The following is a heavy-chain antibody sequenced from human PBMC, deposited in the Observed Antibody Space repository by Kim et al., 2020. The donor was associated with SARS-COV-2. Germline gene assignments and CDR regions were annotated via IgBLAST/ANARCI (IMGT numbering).Heavy chain of an antibody. D-gene: IGHD2-15*01. CDR2: IYHSGST. V-gene: IGHV4-38-2*02. CDR1: GYSISSGYY. Sequence: SETLSLTCTVSGYSISSGYYWGWIRQPPGKGLEWIGSIYHSGSTYYNPSLKSRVTISVDTSKNQFSLKLSSVTAADTAVYYCARLPGPPGYCSGGSCYRVVGRLEDWFDPWGQGTLVTVSS. J-gene: IGHJ5*02. CDR3: ARLPGPPGYCSGGSCYRVVGRLEDWFDP.